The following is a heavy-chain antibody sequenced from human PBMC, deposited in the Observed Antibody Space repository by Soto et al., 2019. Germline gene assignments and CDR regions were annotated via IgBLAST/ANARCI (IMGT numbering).Heavy chain of an antibody. CDR1: GYTFTRYD. CDR3: ARGGVLLWFGELLPSRTEYGMDV. D-gene: IGHD3-10*01. J-gene: IGHJ6*01. CDR2: MNPNSGNT. Sequence: SSVKVCCKASGYTFTRYDINWVRQATGRGLEWMGWMNPNSGNTGYAQRFQGRVTMTRNTSISTAYMELSSLRSEDTAVYYCARGGVLLWFGELLPSRTEYGMDVWG. V-gene: IGHV1-8*01.